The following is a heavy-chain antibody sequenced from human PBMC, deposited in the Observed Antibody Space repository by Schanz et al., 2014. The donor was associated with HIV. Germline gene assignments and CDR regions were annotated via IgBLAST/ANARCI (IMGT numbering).Heavy chain of an antibody. Sequence: VQLVESGGGVVQPGRSLRLSCVASGFSFRTFGMHWVRQAPGKGLEWVSSISESGGRSYYADSVNGRFTISRDNSKNTLYLQMTTLRTEDTAVYYCAKPEYDSRGNSQSHFDSWGQGTLVTVSS. D-gene: IGHD3-22*01. CDR1: GFSFRTFG. V-gene: IGHV3-23*04. J-gene: IGHJ4*02. CDR2: ISESGGRS. CDR3: AKPEYDSRGNSQSHFDS.